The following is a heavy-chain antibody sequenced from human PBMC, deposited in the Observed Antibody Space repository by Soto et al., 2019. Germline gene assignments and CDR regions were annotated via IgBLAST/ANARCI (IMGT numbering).Heavy chain of an antibody. CDR2: IYYSGST. Sequence: SETLSLTCTVSGGSISSGGYYWSWIRQHPGKGLEWIGYIYYSGSTYHNPSLKSRVTISVDTSKNQFSLKLSSVTAADTAVYYCARDHDSSGRDYWGQGILVTVSS. V-gene: IGHV4-31*03. CDR1: GGSISSGGYY. J-gene: IGHJ4*02. CDR3: ARDHDSSGRDY. D-gene: IGHD3-22*01.